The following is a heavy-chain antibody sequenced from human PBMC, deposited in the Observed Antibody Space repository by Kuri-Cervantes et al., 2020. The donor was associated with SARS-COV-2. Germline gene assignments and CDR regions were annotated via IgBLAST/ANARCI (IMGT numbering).Heavy chain of an antibody. CDR2: ISYDGSNK. V-gene: IGHV3-30*03. CDR3: AYASSVFHFDY. D-gene: IGHD3-22*01. Sequence: SLKISCAASGFTFSSYVMHWVRPAPGKGLGWVTVISYDGSNKYYTDSVKGRFNISRDNSKDTLYQQMNSLRAEDTAVYYCAYASSVFHFDYWGQGTLVTVSS. J-gene: IGHJ4*02. CDR1: GFTFSSYV.